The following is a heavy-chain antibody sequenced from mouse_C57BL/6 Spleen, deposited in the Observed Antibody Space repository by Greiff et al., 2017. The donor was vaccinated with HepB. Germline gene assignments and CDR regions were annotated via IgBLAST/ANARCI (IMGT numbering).Heavy chain of an antibody. CDR2: IHPNSGST. D-gene: IGHD1-1*01. V-gene: IGHV1-64*01. J-gene: IGHJ3*01. Sequence: QVQLQQPGAELVKPGASVKLSCKASGYTFTSYWMHWVKQRPGQGLEWIGMIHPNSGSTNYNEKFKSKATLTVDKSSSTAYMQLSSLTSEDSAVYYCARSIYYYGSSPPAFAYWGQGTLVTVSA. CDR1: GYTFTSYW. CDR3: ARSIYYYGSSPPAFAY.